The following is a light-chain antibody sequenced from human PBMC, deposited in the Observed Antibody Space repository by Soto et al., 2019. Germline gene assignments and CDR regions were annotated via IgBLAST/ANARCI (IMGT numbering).Light chain of an antibody. Sequence: EIVLTQSPGTLSLSPGERASLSCGASQSVSSNLAGYQHKPGQATRLLTYGASNRATGIPARFSGSGSGTEFTLTISSLQPEDFAVYYCQQYYNWPRTFGQGTKVDI. CDR2: GAS. CDR3: QQYYNWPRT. J-gene: IGKJ1*01. V-gene: IGKV3-15*01. CDR1: QSVSSN.